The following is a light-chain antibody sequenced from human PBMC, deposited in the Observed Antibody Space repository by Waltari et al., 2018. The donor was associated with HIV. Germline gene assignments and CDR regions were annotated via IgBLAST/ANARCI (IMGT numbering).Light chain of an antibody. Sequence: DIQMTQSPSSLSASVGDRVTFSCRASRAISNSVAWYQLKPGGAPKLLIFAASRLETGVPSGFSGSSSGTDFTLTINNLQPEDFASYFCHQYDAIPYTFGQGTNLEIK. CDR2: AAS. V-gene: IGKV1-NL1*01. J-gene: IGKJ2*01. CDR3: HQYDAIPYT. CDR1: RAISNS.